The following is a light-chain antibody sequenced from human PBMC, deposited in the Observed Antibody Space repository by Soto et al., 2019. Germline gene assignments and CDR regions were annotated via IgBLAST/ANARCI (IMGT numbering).Light chain of an antibody. CDR1: QSVSSN. J-gene: IGKJ1*01. CDR2: GAS. Sequence: EIVMTQSPATLSVSPGERATLSCRASQSVSSNLAWYQQKPGQAPRLLIYGASTRATGIPARFSGSGSGTEFTLTISSLQSEDLAVYYCQQYNNWPSWTFGQGTKVGIK. V-gene: IGKV3-15*01. CDR3: QQYNNWPSWT.